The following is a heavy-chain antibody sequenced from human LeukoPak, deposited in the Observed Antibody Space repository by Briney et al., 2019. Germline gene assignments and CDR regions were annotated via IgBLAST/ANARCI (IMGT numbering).Heavy chain of an antibody. D-gene: IGHD5-24*01. CDR3: ARDPLDGYNSDY. CDR1: GFTFSDYY. Sequence: GGSLRLSCAASGFTFSDYYMSWIRQAPGKGLEWVSYISSSGSTIYYADPVKGRFTISRDNAKNSLYLQMNSLRAEDTAVYYCARDPLDGYNSDYWGQGTLVTVSS. V-gene: IGHV3-11*01. J-gene: IGHJ4*02. CDR2: ISSSGSTI.